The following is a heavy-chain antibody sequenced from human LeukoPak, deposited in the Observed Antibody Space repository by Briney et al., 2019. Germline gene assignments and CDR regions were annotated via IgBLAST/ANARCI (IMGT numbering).Heavy chain of an antibody. J-gene: IGHJ6*03. V-gene: IGHV4-34*01. CDR2: INHSGST. D-gene: IGHD2-21*01. CDR1: GGSFSGYY. CDR3: ARGPRIASRLYYYMDV. Sequence: SETLSLTCAVYGGSFSGYYWSWIRQPPGKGLEWIGEINHSGSTNYNLSLKSRVTISVDTSKNQFSLKLSSVTAADTAVYYCARGPRIASRLYYYMDVWGKGTTVTVSS.